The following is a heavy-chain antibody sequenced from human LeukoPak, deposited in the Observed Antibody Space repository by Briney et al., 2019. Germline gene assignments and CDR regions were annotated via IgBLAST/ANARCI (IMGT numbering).Heavy chain of an antibody. D-gene: IGHD2-15*01. V-gene: IGHV4-59*01. CDR2: IYYSGST. Sequence: PSETLSLTCTVSGGSISSYYWSWIRQPPGKGLEWIGYIYYSGSTNYNPSLKSRVTISVDTSKNQFSLELSSVTAADTAVYYCARSSATIVEDGMDVWGQGTTVTVSS. CDR3: ARSSATIVEDGMDV. CDR1: GGSISSYY. J-gene: IGHJ6*02.